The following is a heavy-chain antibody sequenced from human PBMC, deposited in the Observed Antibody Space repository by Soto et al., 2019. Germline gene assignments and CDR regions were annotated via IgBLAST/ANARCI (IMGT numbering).Heavy chain of an antibody. J-gene: IGHJ6*02. D-gene: IGHD5-12*01. CDR1: GGSVSSGSYY. CDR2: IYYSGTT. Sequence: QVQLQESGPGLVKPSETLSLTCTVSGGSVSSGSYYWSWIRQPPGKGLEWIGYIYYSGTTNYNPSRKSRVTISVDTSKNQFSLKLNSVTAADTAVYYCAREGDSGYGPPYGMDVWGQGTTVTVSS. V-gene: IGHV4-61*01. CDR3: AREGDSGYGPPYGMDV.